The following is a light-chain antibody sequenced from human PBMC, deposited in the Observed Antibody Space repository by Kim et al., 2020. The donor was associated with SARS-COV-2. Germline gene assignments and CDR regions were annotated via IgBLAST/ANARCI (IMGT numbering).Light chain of an antibody. CDR2: AAS. Sequence: ASVGDRVTITCRTTQSISSHLNWYQQKPGRAPKLLISAASTLQGGVPSRFSGSGSETDFTLTISSLQPDDFATYFCQQSYITPFNFGPGTKVDIK. CDR1: QSISSH. CDR3: QQSYITPFN. V-gene: IGKV1-39*01. J-gene: IGKJ3*01.